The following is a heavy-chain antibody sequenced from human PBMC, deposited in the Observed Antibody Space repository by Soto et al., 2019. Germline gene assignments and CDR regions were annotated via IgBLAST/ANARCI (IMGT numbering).Heavy chain of an antibody. D-gene: IGHD2-15*01. J-gene: IGHJ3*02. CDR3: SRWYLGSVEVDAFDI. Sequence: KQSQTLSLTCAISGDRVSSNSAAWNWIRQSPSRGLEWLGRTYYRSNWYNDYAVSVKSRITINTDTSKNQFSLQLNSVTPEDTAVYYCSRWYLGSVEVDAFDIWGQGTMVTVSS. V-gene: IGHV6-1*01. CDR2: TYYRSNWYN. CDR1: GDRVSSNSAA.